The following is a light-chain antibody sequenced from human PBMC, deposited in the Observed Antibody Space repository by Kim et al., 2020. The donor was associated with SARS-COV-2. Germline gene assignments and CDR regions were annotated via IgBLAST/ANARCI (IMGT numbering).Light chain of an antibody. V-gene: IGKV2-28*01. J-gene: IGKJ4*01. CDR1: QSLLHSNGYNY. CDR2: LGS. CDR3: MQALRTPFT. Sequence: PASISCRSSQSLLHSNGYNYLDWYLQKPGQSPQLLIYLGSNRASGVPDRFSGSGSGTDFTLKISRVEAEDVGVYYCMQALRTPFTFGGGTKVEIK.